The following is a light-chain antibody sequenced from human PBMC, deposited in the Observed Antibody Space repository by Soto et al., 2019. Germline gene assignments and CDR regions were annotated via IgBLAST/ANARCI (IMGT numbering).Light chain of an antibody. CDR1: QTISTY. Sequence: EIVLTQSPATLSLCAGERATLSCRASQTISTYLAWYQQKPGQAPRLLIYGASNRATGIPARFSGSGSGTDFTLTISSLQSVVFAVYDCQQYNSWSWTFGQGTKVDIK. J-gene: IGKJ1*01. CDR2: GAS. CDR3: QQYNSWSWT. V-gene: IGKV3-11*01.